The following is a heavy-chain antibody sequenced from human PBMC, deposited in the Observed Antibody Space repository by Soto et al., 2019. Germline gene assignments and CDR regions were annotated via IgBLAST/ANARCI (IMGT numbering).Heavy chain of an antibody. CDR3: ARSIAVAGTTEFDY. V-gene: IGHV3-30-3*01. CDR2: ISYDDGSNK. D-gene: IGHD6-19*01. Sequence: QVQLVESGGGVVQPGRSLRLSCAASGFTFSSYTMHWVRQAPGKGLEWVAVISYDDGSNKNYADSVKGRFTISRDNPKTTLFLQMNSLRAEDTGVYYCARSIAVAGTTEFDYWGQGTLVTVSS. J-gene: IGHJ4*02. CDR1: GFTFSSYT.